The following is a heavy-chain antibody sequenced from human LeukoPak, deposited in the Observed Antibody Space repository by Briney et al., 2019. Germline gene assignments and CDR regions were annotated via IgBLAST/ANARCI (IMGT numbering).Heavy chain of an antibody. CDR1: GGTFSSYA. D-gene: IGHD3-9*01. CDR3: ARGLRYFDWLGMDV. CDR2: IIPIFGTA. Sequence: SVKVSCKASGGTFSSYAISWVRQAPGQGLEWMGGIIPIFGTANYAQKYQGRVTITADESTSTAYMELSSLRSEDTAVYYCARGLRYFDWLGMDVWGQGTTVTVSS. V-gene: IGHV1-69*13. J-gene: IGHJ6*02.